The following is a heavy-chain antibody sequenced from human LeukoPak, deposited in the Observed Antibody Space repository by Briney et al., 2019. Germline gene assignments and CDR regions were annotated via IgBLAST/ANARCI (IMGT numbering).Heavy chain of an antibody. CDR3: ARYCSSTSCDAFDI. CDR2: IYYSGST. J-gene: IGHJ3*02. CDR1: GGSISSGDYY. Sequence: SQTLSLTCTVSGGSISSGDYYWRWLRQPPGTGLEWIGYIYYSGSTYYNPSLKSRVTISVDTSKNQFSLKLSSVTAADTAVYYCARYCSSTSCDAFDIWGQGTMVTVSS. V-gene: IGHV4-30-4*08. D-gene: IGHD2-2*01.